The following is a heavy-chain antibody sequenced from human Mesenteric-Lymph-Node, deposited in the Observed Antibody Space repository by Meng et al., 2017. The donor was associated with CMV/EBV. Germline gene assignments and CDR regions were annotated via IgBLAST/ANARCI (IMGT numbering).Heavy chain of an antibody. CDR3: ARIAARTPVGMDV. D-gene: IGHD6-6*01. Sequence: SVKVSCKASGGTFSSYAISWVRQAPGQGLEWMGGIFPILGIANYAQKFQGRVTITADKSTSTAYMELSSLRSEDTAVYYCARIAARTPVGMDVWGQGTTVTVSS. V-gene: IGHV1-69*10. CDR1: GGTFSSYA. J-gene: IGHJ6*02. CDR2: IFPILGIA.